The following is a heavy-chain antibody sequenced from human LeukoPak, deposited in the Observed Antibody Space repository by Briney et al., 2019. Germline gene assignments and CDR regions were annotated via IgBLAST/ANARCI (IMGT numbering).Heavy chain of an antibody. V-gene: IGHV1-2*02. CDR2: VNPNSGDT. Sequence: AAVKVSCKASGYTFTGYYLHWVRQAPGQGLEWMGCVNPNSGDTNYAHKFQGRVTMTRDTSISTAYMELNRLRSDDTAVYYCARSSGDYPYYLDYWGQGTLVSVSS. CDR3: ARSSGDYPYYLDY. CDR1: GYTFTGYY. D-gene: IGHD4-17*01. J-gene: IGHJ4*02.